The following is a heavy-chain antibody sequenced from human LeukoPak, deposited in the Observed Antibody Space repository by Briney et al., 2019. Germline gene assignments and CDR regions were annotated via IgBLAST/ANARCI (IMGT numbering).Heavy chain of an antibody. CDR1: GFTFSSYE. D-gene: IGHD2-8*01. CDR2: ISSSGSTI. CDR3: ARLGYCTNGVCHGMDV. Sequence: GGSLRLSCAASGFTFSSYEMNWVRQAPGKGLECVSYISSSGSTIYYADSLKGRFTFSRDDAKNSLYVQMNSLRAEDTAVYYCARLGYCTNGVCHGMDVWGQGTTVTVSS. J-gene: IGHJ6*02. V-gene: IGHV3-48*03.